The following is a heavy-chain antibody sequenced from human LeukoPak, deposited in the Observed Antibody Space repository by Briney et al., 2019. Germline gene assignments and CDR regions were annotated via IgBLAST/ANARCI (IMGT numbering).Heavy chain of an antibody. D-gene: IGHD6-13*01. Sequence: GGSLRLSCAASGFTFSSYSMNWVGQAPGKGLVWVSRISSDGSSTTYADSVKGRFTISRDNAKNTLYLQMNSLRAEDTAVYYCGRGGKVEQLVLARWGQGSLVTVSS. CDR1: GFTFSSYS. CDR3: GRGGKVEQLVLAR. V-gene: IGHV3-74*01. CDR2: ISSDGSST. J-gene: IGHJ4*02.